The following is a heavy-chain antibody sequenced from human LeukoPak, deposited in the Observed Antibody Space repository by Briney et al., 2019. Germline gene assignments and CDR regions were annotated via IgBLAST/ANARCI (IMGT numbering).Heavy chain of an antibody. Sequence: SSVKVSCKASGYTLSNYDVTWVRQAPGQGLEYMGWMNPNSGNTGFAQKFRGRVTMTSDASTTSAFMELRRLTSEDTAVYYCTRAVRNQLLSEYWGQGTRITVSS. D-gene: IGHD2-2*01. CDR2: MNPNSGNT. CDR3: TRAVRNQLLSEY. V-gene: IGHV1-8*01. CDR1: GYTLSNYD. J-gene: IGHJ4*02.